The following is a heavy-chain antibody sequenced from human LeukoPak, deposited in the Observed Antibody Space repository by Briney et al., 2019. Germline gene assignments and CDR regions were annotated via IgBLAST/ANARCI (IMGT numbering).Heavy chain of an antibody. CDR1: GFTFSNYN. V-gene: IGHV4-34*01. D-gene: IGHD7-27*01. Sequence: PGGSLRLSCAASGFTFSNYNMNWIRQPPGKGLEWIGEINHSGSTNYNPSLKSRVTISVDTSKNQFSLKLRSVTAADTAVYYCARGQRLGYYYYYMDVWGKGTTVTVSS. CDR3: ARGQRLGYYYYYMDV. J-gene: IGHJ6*03. CDR2: INHSGST.